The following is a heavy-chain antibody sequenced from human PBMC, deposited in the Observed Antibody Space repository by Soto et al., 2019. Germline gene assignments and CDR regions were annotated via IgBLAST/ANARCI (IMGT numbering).Heavy chain of an antibody. CDR1: GFTFSSYA. D-gene: IGHD6-13*01. V-gene: IGHV3-23*01. CDR2: ISGSGGST. Sequence: EVQLLESGGGLVQPGGSLRLSCAASGFTFSSYAMSWVRQAPGKGLEWVSAISGSGGSTYYADSVKGRFTISRDNSKNTLYLQMNSLRAEDTAVYYCAKGEPAADDGSNFYYYYGMDVWGQGTTVTVSS. J-gene: IGHJ6*02. CDR3: AKGEPAADDGSNFYYYYGMDV.